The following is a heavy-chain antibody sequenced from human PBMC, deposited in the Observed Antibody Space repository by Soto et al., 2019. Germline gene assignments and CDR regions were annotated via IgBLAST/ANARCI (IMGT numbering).Heavy chain of an antibody. D-gene: IGHD3-3*01. Sequence: ASLKVSCKASGYTFTGYYMHWVRQAPGQGLEWMGWINPNSGGTNYAQKFQGWVPMTRDTSISTAYMELSRLRSDDTAVYYCARDSTIFGVPYYYGMDVWGQGTTVTVSS. CDR3: ARDSTIFGVPYYYGMDV. CDR2: INPNSGGT. CDR1: GYTFTGYY. V-gene: IGHV1-2*04. J-gene: IGHJ6*02.